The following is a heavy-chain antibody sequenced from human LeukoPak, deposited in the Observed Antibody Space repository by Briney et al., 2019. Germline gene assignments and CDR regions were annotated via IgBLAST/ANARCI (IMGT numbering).Heavy chain of an antibody. J-gene: IGHJ4*02. Sequence: ASVKVSCKASGYTFISYDINWVRQAPGQGLGWMGWMNPNSGDTGYAQKFQGRVSMTRDTSISTAYMELSGLRSEDTAVYYCARGLYYYDSNGRTPYDFWGQGTLVTVSS. D-gene: IGHD3-22*01. V-gene: IGHV1-8*01. CDR3: ARGLYYYDSNGRTPYDF. CDR2: MNPNSGDT. CDR1: GYTFISYD.